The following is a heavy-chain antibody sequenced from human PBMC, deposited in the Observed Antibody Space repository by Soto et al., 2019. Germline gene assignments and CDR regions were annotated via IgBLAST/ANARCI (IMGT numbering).Heavy chain of an antibody. Sequence: GGSLRLSCYASGFTFSSYAMSWVRQAPGKGLEWVSAISGSGGSTYYADSVKGRFTISRDNSKNTLYLQMNSPRAEDTAVYYCAKMGQLWLPAGFDPWGQGTLVTAPQ. CDR2: ISGSGGST. CDR1: GFTFSSYA. D-gene: IGHD5-18*01. J-gene: IGHJ5*02. CDR3: AKMGQLWLPAGFDP. V-gene: IGHV3-23*01.